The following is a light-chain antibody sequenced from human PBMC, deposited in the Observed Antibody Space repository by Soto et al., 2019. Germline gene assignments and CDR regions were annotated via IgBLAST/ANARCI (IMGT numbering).Light chain of an antibody. J-gene: IGLJ1*01. Sequence: QSVMTQPPSVSAAPGQRVTISCSGSSSNIGGNSVSWYQQLPGTAPKLLIYDDDKRPSGIPDRFSGSKSGTSATLGITGFHTGHEADHYCGSWDSSLSAYVFGTGTKLTVL. CDR1: SSNIGGNS. CDR3: GSWDSSLSAYV. CDR2: DDD. V-gene: IGLV1-51*01.